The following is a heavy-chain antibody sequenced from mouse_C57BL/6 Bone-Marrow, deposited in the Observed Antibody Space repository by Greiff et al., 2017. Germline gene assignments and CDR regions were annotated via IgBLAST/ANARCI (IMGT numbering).Heavy chain of an antibody. CDR2: IDPSDSYP. V-gene: IGHV1-69*01. CDR1: GYTFTSYW. Sequence: QVQLQQPGAELVLPGASVKLSCKASGYTFTSYWMHWVKQRPGQGLEWIGEIDPSDSYPNYNQKFKGKSTLTVDKSSSTAYIPLSSLTSEDSAVYYCARQFAYWGQGTLVTVSA. J-gene: IGHJ3*01. CDR3: ARQFAY.